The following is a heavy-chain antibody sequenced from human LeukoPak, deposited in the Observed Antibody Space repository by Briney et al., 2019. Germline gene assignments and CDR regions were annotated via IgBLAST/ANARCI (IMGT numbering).Heavy chain of an antibody. J-gene: IGHJ6*02. CDR1: GYTFTSYG. CDR3: ARDHYYYDSSGYFSFGYGMDV. D-gene: IGHD3-22*01. CDR2: ISAYNGNT. V-gene: IGHV1-18*01. Sequence: GASVKVSCKASGYTFTSYGISWVRQAPGQGLEWMGWISAYNGNTNYAQKLQGRVTMTTDTSTSTAYMELRSLRSDDTAVYYCARDHYYYDSSGYFSFGYGMDVWGQGTTVTVSS.